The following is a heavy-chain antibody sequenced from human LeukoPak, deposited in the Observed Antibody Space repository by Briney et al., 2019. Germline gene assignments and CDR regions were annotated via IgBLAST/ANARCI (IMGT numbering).Heavy chain of an antibody. J-gene: IGHJ4*02. D-gene: IGHD1-26*01. CDR3: ARKKVGADFDY. V-gene: IGHV3-48*03. CDR2: ISSSGSTI. Sequence: PGGSLRLSCAASGSTFSSYEMNWVRQAPGKGLEWVSYISSSGSTIYYADSVKGRFTISRDNAKDTLYLQMNSLRAEDTAVYYCARKKVGADFDYWGQGTLVTVSS. CDR1: GSTFSSYE.